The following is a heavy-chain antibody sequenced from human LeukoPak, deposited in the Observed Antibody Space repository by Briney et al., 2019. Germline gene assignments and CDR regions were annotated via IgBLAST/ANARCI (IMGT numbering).Heavy chain of an antibody. J-gene: IGHJ4*02. Sequence: GGSLRLFCAASGFTFSSYSMNWVRQAPGKGLEWVSSISSSSSYIYYADSVKGRFTISRDNAKNSLYLQMNSLRAEDTAVYYCARAGYYDSSGYSYWGQGTLVTVSS. D-gene: IGHD3-22*01. CDR1: GFTFSSYS. CDR2: ISSSSSYI. V-gene: IGHV3-21*01. CDR3: ARAGYYDSSGYSY.